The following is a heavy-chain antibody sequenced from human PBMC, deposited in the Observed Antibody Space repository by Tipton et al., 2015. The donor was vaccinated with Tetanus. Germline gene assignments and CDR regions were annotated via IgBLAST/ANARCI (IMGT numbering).Heavy chain of an antibody. CDR3: ARAHYDFWSSDSYYYGMDV. D-gene: IGHD3-3*01. J-gene: IGHJ6*02. Sequence: GLVKPSETLSLTCTVSRGSVRGGDFQWSWIRQPPGKGLEWLAYGSNSGRTNSNYDLKDRITISQDTSKTRFSLKLTSVTAADTAMYYCARAHYDFWSSDSYYYGMDVWGQGTTVTVSS. CDR1: RGSVRGGDFQ. V-gene: IGHV4-61*08. CDR2: GSNSGRT.